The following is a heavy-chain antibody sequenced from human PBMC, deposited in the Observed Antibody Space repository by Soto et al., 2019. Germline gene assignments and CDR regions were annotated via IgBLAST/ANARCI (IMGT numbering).Heavy chain of an antibody. D-gene: IGHD2-21*02. CDR3: ARDSGRDCLNYYYGM. CDR1: GFTFSSYT. Sequence: PGGSLRLSCTASGFTFSSYTMNWVRQAPGRGLEWVSSIGTSSSYIYYAYSVKGRFTISRDNAKNSLFLQMNSLRADDTAVYYCARDSGRDCLNYYYGM. V-gene: IGHV3-21*01. J-gene: IGHJ6*01. CDR2: IGTSSSYI.